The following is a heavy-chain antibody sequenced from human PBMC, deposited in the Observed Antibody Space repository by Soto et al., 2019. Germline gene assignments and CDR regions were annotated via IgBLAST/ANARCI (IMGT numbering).Heavy chain of an antibody. V-gene: IGHV3-23*01. Sequence: EAQVLESGGGLAQPGGSLRLSCVASGFIFQNYAMSWVRQTPGKGLEWVSVINGRGNTTFYADSVKGRFTVSRDNSRNMVYLDMNSLRVEDTAVYSCAKVIVLGASTIEYWGLGTPVIVSS. CDR2: INGRGNTT. D-gene: IGHD3-16*01. CDR3: AKVIVLGASTIEY. J-gene: IGHJ4*01. CDR1: GFIFQNYA.